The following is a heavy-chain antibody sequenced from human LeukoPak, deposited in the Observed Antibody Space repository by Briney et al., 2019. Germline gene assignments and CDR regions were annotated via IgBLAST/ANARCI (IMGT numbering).Heavy chain of an antibody. Sequence: MPSQTLSLTCTVSGGSISSGDYYWSWIRQPPGKGLVWIGYIYYSGNTYYNPSLKSRVTISVDTSKNQFSLKLSSVTAADTAVYYCARAEGRYSSGWSHDAFDIWGQGTMVTVSS. J-gene: IGHJ3*02. D-gene: IGHD6-19*01. CDR3: ARAEGRYSSGWSHDAFDI. CDR1: GGSISSGDYY. CDR2: IYYSGNT. V-gene: IGHV4-30-4*08.